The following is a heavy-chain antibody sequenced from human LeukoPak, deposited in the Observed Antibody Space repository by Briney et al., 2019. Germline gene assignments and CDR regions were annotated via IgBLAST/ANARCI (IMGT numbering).Heavy chain of an antibody. CDR1: GGSFSGYY. D-gene: IGHD5-18*01. Sequence: PSETLSLTCAVYGGSFSGYYWSWIRQPPGKGLEWIGEINHSGSTNYNPSLKSRVTISVDTSKNQFSLKLSSVTAADTAVYYCARLQLWFSGVDYWGQGTLVTVSS. CDR2: INHSGST. CDR3: ARLQLWFSGVDY. J-gene: IGHJ4*02. V-gene: IGHV4-34*01.